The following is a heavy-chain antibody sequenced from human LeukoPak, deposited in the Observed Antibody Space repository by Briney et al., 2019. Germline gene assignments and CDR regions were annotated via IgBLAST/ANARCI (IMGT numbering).Heavy chain of an antibody. V-gene: IGHV4-34*01. Sequence: SETLSLTCAVYGGSFSGYYWSWIRQPPGKGLEWIGEINHSGSTNYNPSLKSRVTISVDTSKNQFSLKLSSVTAADTAVYYCARGDYYGSGSYYNDYYYGMDVWGQGTTVTVSS. CDR1: GGSFSGYY. CDR3: ARGDYYGSGSYYNDYYYGMDV. D-gene: IGHD3-10*01. CDR2: INHSGST. J-gene: IGHJ6*02.